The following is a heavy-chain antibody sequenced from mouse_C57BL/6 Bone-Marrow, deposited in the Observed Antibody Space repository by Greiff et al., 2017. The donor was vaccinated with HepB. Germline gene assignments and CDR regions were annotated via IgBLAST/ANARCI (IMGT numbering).Heavy chain of an antibody. CDR3: ARHEGDYFDY. J-gene: IGHJ2*01. CDR2: ISNGGGST. V-gene: IGHV5-12*01. Sequence: EVKLVESGGGLVQPGGSLKLSCAASGFTFSDYYMYWVRQTPEKRLEWVAYISNGGGSTYYPDTVKGRFTISRDNAKNTLYLQMSRLKSEDTAMYYCARHEGDYFDYWGQGTTLTVSS. CDR1: GFTFSDYY.